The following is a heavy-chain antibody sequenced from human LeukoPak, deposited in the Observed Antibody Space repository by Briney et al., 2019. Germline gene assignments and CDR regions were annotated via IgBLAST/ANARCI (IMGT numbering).Heavy chain of an antibody. CDR3: ARREMPLDLFDY. Sequence: KPSETLSLTCTVSGGSISSSSYYWGWIRQPPGKGLEWIGSIYYSGSTYYNPSLKSRVTISVDTSKNQFSLKLSSVTAADTAVYYCARREMPLDLFDYWGQGTLVTVSS. J-gene: IGHJ4*02. CDR2: IYYSGST. V-gene: IGHV4-39*01. D-gene: IGHD3/OR15-3a*01. CDR1: GGSISSSSYY.